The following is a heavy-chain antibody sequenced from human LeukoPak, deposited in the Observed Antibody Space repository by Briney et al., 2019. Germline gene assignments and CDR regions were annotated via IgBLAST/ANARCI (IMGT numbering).Heavy chain of an antibody. J-gene: IGHJ4*02. CDR1: GLTFSSYA. D-gene: IGHD6-13*01. Sequence: PGRSLRLSCAASGLTFSSYAMHWVRQAPGKGLEWVAVISYDGSNKYYADSVKGRFTISRDNSKNTLYLQMNSLRAEDTAVYYCARPEYSSSWYPFDYWGQGTLVTVSP. CDR3: ARPEYSSSWYPFDY. CDR2: ISYDGSNK. V-gene: IGHV3-30-3*01.